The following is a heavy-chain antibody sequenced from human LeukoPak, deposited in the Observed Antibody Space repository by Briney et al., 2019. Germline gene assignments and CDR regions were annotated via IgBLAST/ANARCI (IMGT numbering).Heavy chain of an antibody. Sequence: SETLSLTCTVSGASVSTYFWSWIRQPAGKTMEWIGRVYASGTTYYNPSLRSRVTLSIDTSKNQFSLSLNSVTAADTAVYYCAKTLGGVGSWDKFASWGQGILVTVP. CDR1: GASVSTYF. CDR3: AKTLGGVGSWDKFAS. J-gene: IGHJ5*01. D-gene: IGHD2-15*01. CDR2: VYASGTT. V-gene: IGHV4-4*07.